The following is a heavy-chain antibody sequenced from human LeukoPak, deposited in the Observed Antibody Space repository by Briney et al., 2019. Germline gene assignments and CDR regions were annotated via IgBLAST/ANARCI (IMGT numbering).Heavy chain of an antibody. CDR3: VEVGASDY. D-gene: IGHD1-26*01. Sequence: GRSLRLSCAASGFTFDDYAMHWVRQAPGKGLEWVSGISWNSGSIGYADSVEGRFTISRDNAKNSLYLQMNSLRAEDTAVYYCVEVGASDYWGQGTLVTVSS. CDR2: ISWNSGSI. CDR1: GFTFDDYA. J-gene: IGHJ4*02. V-gene: IGHV3-9*01.